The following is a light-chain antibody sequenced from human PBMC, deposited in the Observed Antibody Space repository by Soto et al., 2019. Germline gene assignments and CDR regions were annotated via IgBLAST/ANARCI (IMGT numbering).Light chain of an antibody. Sequence: DVQMTQTPSSLSASVGDRVILTCRASQSIGNWLAWYQQKPGKAPKLLIYKASSLESGVPTRFSGSGSGTDFTLTISSLQSEDFGVYYCQHYNNWPPYSFGQGTKVEIK. CDR2: KAS. CDR3: QHYNNWPPYS. J-gene: IGKJ2*03. V-gene: IGKV1-5*03. CDR1: QSIGNW.